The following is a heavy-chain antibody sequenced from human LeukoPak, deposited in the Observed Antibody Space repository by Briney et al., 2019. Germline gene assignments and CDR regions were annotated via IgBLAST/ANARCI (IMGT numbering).Heavy chain of an antibody. V-gene: IGHV3-53*01. D-gene: IGHD5-18*01. CDR1: GFTVGSNY. Sequence: PGGSLRLSCAASGFTVGSNYMSWVRQAPGKGLEWVSVIYSGGSTYYADSVKGRFTISRDNSKNTLYLQMNSLRAEDTAVYYCAGGYSYGSTYYYMDVWGKGTTVTISS. CDR3: AGGYSYGSTYYYMDV. J-gene: IGHJ6*03. CDR2: IYSGGST.